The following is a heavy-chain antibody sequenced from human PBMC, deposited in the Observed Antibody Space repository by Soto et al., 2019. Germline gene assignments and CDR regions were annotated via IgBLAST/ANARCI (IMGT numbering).Heavy chain of an antibody. V-gene: IGHV1-46*01. CDR3: AGLYHYDSSGYYDY. CDR2: INPSGGRT. J-gene: IGHJ4*02. Sequence: ASVKVSCKASGNSFTTYYMHWVRQAPGQGLEWMGIINPSGGRTTYAQKFQGRVTMTRDTSTSTFHMELSSLTSEDTAVYYCAGLYHYDSSGYYDYWGQGTLVTSPQ. D-gene: IGHD3-22*01. CDR1: GNSFTTYY.